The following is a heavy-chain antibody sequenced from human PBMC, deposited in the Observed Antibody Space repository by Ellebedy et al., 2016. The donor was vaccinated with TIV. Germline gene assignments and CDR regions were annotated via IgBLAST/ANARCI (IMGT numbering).Heavy chain of an antibody. CDR3: ARHIRSWDTDFDY. CDR2: IKEDGNEK. Sequence: GGSLRLXCAASGFTSRNHWMTWVRQAPGKGLEWVANIKEDGNEKRYVDSVKGRFTISRDNAKNSLYLEMNSLRVEDTALYYCARHIRSWDTDFDYWGQGTPVTVSS. J-gene: IGHJ4*02. D-gene: IGHD1-26*01. V-gene: IGHV3-7*04. CDR1: GFTSRNHW.